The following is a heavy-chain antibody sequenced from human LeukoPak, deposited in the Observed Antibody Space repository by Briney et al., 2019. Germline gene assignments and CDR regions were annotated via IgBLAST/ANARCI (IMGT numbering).Heavy chain of an antibody. Sequence: SETLSLTCAVYGGSFSGYYWSWIRQPPGKGLEWIGEINHSGSTNYNPSLKSRVTISVDTSKNQFSLKLSSVTAADTAVYYCARGTYDSSGSRGPFDPWGQGTLVTVSS. V-gene: IGHV4-34*01. J-gene: IGHJ5*02. CDR3: ARGTYDSSGSRGPFDP. CDR2: INHSGST. CDR1: GGSFSGYY. D-gene: IGHD3-22*01.